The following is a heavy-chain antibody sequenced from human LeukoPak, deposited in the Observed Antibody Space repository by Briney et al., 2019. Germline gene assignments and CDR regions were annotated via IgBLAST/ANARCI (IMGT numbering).Heavy chain of an antibody. Sequence: PGRSLRLSCAASGFTFDDYAMHWVRQAPGKGLEWVSGISWNSGSIGYADSVKGRFTISRDNAKNSLYLQMNSLRAEDTALYYCAKDKWVAGYAFDIWGQGTMVTVSS. J-gene: IGHJ3*02. CDR3: AKDKWVAGYAFDI. CDR1: GFTFDDYA. V-gene: IGHV3-9*01. D-gene: IGHD6-19*01. CDR2: ISWNSGSI.